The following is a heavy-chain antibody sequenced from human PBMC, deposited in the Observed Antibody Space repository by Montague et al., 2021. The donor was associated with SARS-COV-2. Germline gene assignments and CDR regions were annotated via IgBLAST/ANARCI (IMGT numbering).Heavy chain of an antibody. CDR3: ARTYYDILPNLYYFDY. CDR2: IDWDDDK. Sequence: PALVKPTQTLTLTCTFSGFSLSTSGMCVSWIRQPPGKALEWLARIDWDDDKYYSTPLKTRLTISKDTSKNQVVLTMTNMDPVDTATYYCARTYYDILPNLYYFDYWGQGTLVTVSS. CDR1: GFSLSTSGMC. J-gene: IGHJ4*02. V-gene: IGHV2-70*11. D-gene: IGHD3-9*01.